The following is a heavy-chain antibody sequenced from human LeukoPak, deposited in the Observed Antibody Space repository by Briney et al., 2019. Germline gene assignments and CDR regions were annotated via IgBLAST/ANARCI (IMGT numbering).Heavy chain of an antibody. D-gene: IGHD3-9*01. J-gene: IGHJ3*02. Sequence: KPSETLSLTCTVSGGSISSSSYYWGWIRQPPGKGLEWIGSIYYSGSTNYNPSLKSRVTISVDTSKNQFSLKLSSVTAADTAVYYCASGRLRYFDWLSPDDAFDIWGQGTMVTVSS. CDR1: GGSISSSSYY. V-gene: IGHV4-39*07. CDR2: IYYSGST. CDR3: ASGRLRYFDWLSPDDAFDI.